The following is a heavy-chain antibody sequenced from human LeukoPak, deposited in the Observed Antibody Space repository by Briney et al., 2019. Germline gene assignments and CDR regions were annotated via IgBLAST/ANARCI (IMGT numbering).Heavy chain of an antibody. V-gene: IGHV4-59*12. D-gene: IGHD3-22*01. CDR1: GGSISSYY. CDR3: ARASGYSSGYYVDY. J-gene: IGHJ4*02. CDR2: IYYSGST. Sequence: SETLSLTCTVSGGSISSYYWSWIRQPPGKGLEWIGYIYYSGSTNYNPSLKSRVTMSVDTSKNQFSLKLSSVTAADTAVYYCARASGYSSGYYVDYWGQGTLVTVSS.